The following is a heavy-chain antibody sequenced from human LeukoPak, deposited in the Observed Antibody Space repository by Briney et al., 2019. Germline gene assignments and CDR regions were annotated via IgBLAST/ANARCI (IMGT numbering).Heavy chain of an antibody. CDR1: GFTFSSYG. V-gene: IGHV3-33*06. J-gene: IGHJ4*02. CDR3: AKDRIAVADSFDY. Sequence: GGSLRLSCAASGFTFSSYGMHWVRQAPGKGLEWVAAIWYDGSNKYYADSVKGRFTISRDNSKNTLYLQMNSLRAEDTAVYYCAKDRIAVADSFDYWGQGTLVTVSS. CDR2: IWYDGSNK. D-gene: IGHD6-19*01.